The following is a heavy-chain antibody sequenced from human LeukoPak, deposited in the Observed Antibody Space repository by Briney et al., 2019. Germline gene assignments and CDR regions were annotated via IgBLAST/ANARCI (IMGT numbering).Heavy chain of an antibody. V-gene: IGHV4-39*07. D-gene: IGHD6-13*01. J-gene: IGHJ3*02. CDR3: ARRRPAAGNAFDI. CDR1: GGSISSSSYY. CDR2: FHYSGST. Sequence: SETLSLTCSVSGGSISSSSYYWGWIRQPPGKGLEWIGTFHYSGSTYYNPSLKSRVTISVDTSKNQFSLKLSSVTAADTAVYYCARRRPAAGNAFDIWGQGTMVTVSS.